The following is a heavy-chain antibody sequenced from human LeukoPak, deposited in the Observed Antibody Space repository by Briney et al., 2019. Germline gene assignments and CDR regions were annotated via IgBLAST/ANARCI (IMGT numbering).Heavy chain of an antibody. CDR2: IIPSGGST. CDR1: GYTFTGYY. V-gene: IGHV1-46*01. J-gene: IGHJ6*02. D-gene: IGHD3-16*02. CDR3: ARDLRSGGSPSDYVWGSYRLYYYYGMDV. Sequence: ASVKVSCKASGYTFTGYYMHWVRQAPGQGLEWMGIIIPSGGSTSHVQKFQGRVTITADKSTSTAYMELSSLRSEDTAVYYCARDLRSGGSPSDYVWGSYRLYYYYGMDVWGQGTTVTVSS.